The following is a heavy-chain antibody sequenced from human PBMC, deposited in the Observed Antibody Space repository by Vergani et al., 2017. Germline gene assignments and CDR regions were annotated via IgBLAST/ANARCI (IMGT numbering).Heavy chain of an antibody. V-gene: IGHV3-48*03. CDR3: ARGLYDYVWGSYRSXFDY. Sequence: EVQLESGGGLVQPGGSLRLSCAASGFTFSSYEMNWVRQAPGKGLEWVSYISSSGSTIYYADSVKGRFTISRDNAKNSLYLQMNSLRAEDTAVYYCARGLYDYVWGSYRSXFDYWGQGTLVTVSS. D-gene: IGHD3-16*02. J-gene: IGHJ4*02. CDR1: GFTFSSYE. CDR2: ISSSGSTI.